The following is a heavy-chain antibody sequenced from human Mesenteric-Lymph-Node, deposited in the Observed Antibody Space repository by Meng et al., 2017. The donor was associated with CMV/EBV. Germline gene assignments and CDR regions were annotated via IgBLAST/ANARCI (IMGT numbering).Heavy chain of an antibody. CDR2: SIPIFGTA. Sequence: GYSFRTYGITWVQQAPGQGLEWMGGSIPIFGTAKYAQKFRGRVTITTDESSNTAYMDLNSLTSDDTAVYYCAREVGLQNWNDEKWFDPWGQGTLVTVSS. J-gene: IGHJ5*02. CDR1: GYSFRTYG. D-gene: IGHD1-1*01. V-gene: IGHV1-69*05. CDR3: AREVGLQNWNDEKWFDP.